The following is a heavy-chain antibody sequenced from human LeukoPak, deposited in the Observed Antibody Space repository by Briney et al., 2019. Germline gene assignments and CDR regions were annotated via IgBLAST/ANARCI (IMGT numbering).Heavy chain of an antibody. CDR2: VFHSGST. J-gene: IGHJ4*02. D-gene: IGHD4-23*01. V-gene: IGHV4-4*02. CDR1: GGSIIGSNW. CDR3: ARGGGTPTTVVTPFDY. Sequence: PSETLSLTCAVSGGSIIGSNWWSWVRQPPGKGLEWIGEVFHSGSTNYSPSLRSRVTISVDKSRNQFSLKLHSVTAADTAVYFCARGGGTPTTVVTPFDYWGQGTLVTVSA.